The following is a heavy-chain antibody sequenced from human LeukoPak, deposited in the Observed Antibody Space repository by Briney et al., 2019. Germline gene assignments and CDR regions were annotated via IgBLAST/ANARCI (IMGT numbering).Heavy chain of an antibody. D-gene: IGHD2/OR15-2a*01. V-gene: IGHV3-53*01. J-gene: IGHJ6*03. CDR1: GFTVSSNY. CDR2: IYIDGST. Sequence: GGSLRLSCAASGFTVSSNYMSWVRQAPGKGLEWVSVIYIDGSTYYADSVQGRFTISRDNSKNTLYLQMNSLRAEDTAVYYCAKSMSRPYYYYYMDVWGKGTTVTVSS. CDR3: AKSMSRPYYYYYMDV.